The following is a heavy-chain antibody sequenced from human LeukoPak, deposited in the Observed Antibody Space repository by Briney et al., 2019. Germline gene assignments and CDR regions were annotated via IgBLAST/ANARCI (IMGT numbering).Heavy chain of an antibody. CDR3: ARGPYYYGSGSPLDY. D-gene: IGHD3-10*01. J-gene: IGHJ4*02. Sequence: SETLSLTCAVYGGSFSVNYWTWIRQPPGKGLEWIGEINHSGSTNYNPSLKSRVTISVDTSKNQFSLKLSSVTAADTAVYYCARGPYYYGSGSPLDYWGQGTLVTVSS. CDR2: INHSGST. CDR1: GGSFSVNY. V-gene: IGHV4-34*01.